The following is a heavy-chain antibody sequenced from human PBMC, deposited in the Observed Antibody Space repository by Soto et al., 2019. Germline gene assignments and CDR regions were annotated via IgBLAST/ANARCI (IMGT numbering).Heavy chain of an antibody. CDR2: IIPIFGTA. CDR3: ASREAAGTGASAFDI. V-gene: IGHV1-69*13. D-gene: IGHD6-13*01. Sequence: GASVKVSCKASGGTFSSYAISWVRQAPGQGLEWMGGIIPIFGTANYAQKFQGRVTITADESTSTAYMELSSLRSEDTAVYYCASREAAGTGASAFDIWGQGTVVTVS. CDR1: GGTFSSYA. J-gene: IGHJ3*02.